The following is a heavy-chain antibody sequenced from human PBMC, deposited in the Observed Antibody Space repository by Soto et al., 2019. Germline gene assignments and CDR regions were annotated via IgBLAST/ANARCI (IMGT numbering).Heavy chain of an antibody. Sequence: QITLKESGPTLVKPTQTPTLTCTFSGFSLSTTEEGVGWIRQPPGKAPEWLALIYWDDDKRYSPSLKTRLTITKDTSKNQVVLTVTNVDPVDTATYYCAHVSCFGADCYPNPYFDFWGQGILVTVSS. CDR1: GFSLSTTEEG. CDR3: AHVSCFGADCYPNPYFDF. CDR2: IYWDDDK. J-gene: IGHJ4*02. V-gene: IGHV2-5*02. D-gene: IGHD2-21*02.